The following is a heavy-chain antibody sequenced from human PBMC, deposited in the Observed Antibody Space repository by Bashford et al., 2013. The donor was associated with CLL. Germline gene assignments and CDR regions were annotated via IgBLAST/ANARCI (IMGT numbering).Heavy chain of an antibody. CDR2: VNPNDGVS. D-gene: IGHD3-10*01. Sequence: ASVKVSCKASGYIFTDYYMHWVRQAPGQGLEWMGWVNPNDGVSRSAQKFQGRVTMTRDTTTSTAYMELSRLRSDDTAVYYCARWVPGFDPWGQGTLVTVSS. CDR1: GYIFTDYY. CDR3: ARWVPGFDP. V-gene: IGHV1-2*02. J-gene: IGHJ5*02.